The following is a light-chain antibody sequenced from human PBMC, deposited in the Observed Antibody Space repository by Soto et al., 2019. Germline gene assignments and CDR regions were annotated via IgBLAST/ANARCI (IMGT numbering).Light chain of an antibody. J-gene: IGKJ1*01. V-gene: IGKV3-20*01. CDR3: YQYAPSQWT. Sequence: EIVLTQSPGTLSLSPGERATLSCRASQSVSSTYLAWYQQKPGQAPRLLIYDASTMSAGLPDRFSASGSATDFPLTICRLEAEDCSVYYFYQYAPSQWTFGQAANVEIK. CDR1: QSVSSTY. CDR2: DAS.